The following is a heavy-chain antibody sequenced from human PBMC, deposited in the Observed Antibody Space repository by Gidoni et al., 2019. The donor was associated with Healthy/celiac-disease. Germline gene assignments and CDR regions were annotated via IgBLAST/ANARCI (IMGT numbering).Heavy chain of an antibody. CDR2: IYYSGST. V-gene: IGHV4-59*01. Sequence: QVQLQESGPGLVKPSETLSLTCTVSGGSISSYYWSWIRQPPGKGLEWIGYIYYSGSTNYNPSLKSRVTISVDTSKNQFSLKLSSVTAADTAVYYCARTFSSWYGGYYYYGMDVWGQGTTVTVSS. J-gene: IGHJ6*02. CDR1: GGSISSYY. CDR3: ARTFSSWYGGYYYYGMDV. D-gene: IGHD6-13*01.